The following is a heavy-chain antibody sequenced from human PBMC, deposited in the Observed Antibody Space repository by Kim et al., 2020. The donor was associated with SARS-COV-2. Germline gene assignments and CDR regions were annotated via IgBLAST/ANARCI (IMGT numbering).Heavy chain of an antibody. Sequence: SETLSLTCTVSGGSISSYYWSWIRQPPGKGLEWIWYIYYSGSTNYNPSLKSRVTISVDTSKNQFPLKLSSVTAADTAVYYCARGTTHYYYGMDVWGQGTTVTVSS. J-gene: IGHJ6*02. D-gene: IGHD1-26*01. CDR2: IYYSGST. CDR3: ARGTTHYYYGMDV. V-gene: IGHV4-59*01. CDR1: GGSISSYY.